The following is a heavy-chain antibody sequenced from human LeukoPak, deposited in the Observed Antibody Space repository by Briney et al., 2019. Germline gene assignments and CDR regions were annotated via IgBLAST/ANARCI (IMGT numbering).Heavy chain of an antibody. Sequence: GGSLRLSCAASGFTFSSYSMNWVRQAPGKGLEWVSSISSSSSYIYYADSVKGRFTISRDNAKNSLYLQMNSLRAEDTAVYYCARRGDGYNRDYWGQGTLVTVSS. D-gene: IGHD5-24*01. CDR1: GFTFSSYS. J-gene: IGHJ4*02. CDR3: ARRGDGYNRDY. CDR2: ISSSSSYI. V-gene: IGHV3-21*04.